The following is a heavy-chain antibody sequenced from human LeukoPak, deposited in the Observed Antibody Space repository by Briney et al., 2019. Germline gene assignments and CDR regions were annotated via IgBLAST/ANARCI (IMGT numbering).Heavy chain of an antibody. CDR3: ARSSSVTIPGYYFDY. J-gene: IGHJ4*02. CDR2: ISAYNGNT. CDR1: GYSFTSYG. Sequence: ASVKVSCKASGYSFTSYGINWVRQDPGQGLEWMGWISAYNGNTKYAQKFQGRVTVTTDTSTSTAYMELRSLRSDDTAVYYCARSSSVTIPGYYFDYWGQGTLVTVSS. V-gene: IGHV1-18*01. D-gene: IGHD2-21*01.